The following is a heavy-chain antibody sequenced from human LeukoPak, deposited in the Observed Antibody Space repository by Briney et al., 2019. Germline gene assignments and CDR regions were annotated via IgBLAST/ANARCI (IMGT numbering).Heavy chain of an antibody. J-gene: IGHJ4*02. CDR2: IHYSGST. CDR3: ARAVSGYYYSFDY. Sequence: SETLSLTCTVSGGSISSYYWSWIRQPPGKRLEWIGYIHYSGSTNYNPSLKSRVTISVDTSKNQFSLKVSSVTAADTAVYYCARAVSGYYYSFDYWGQGTLVTVSS. V-gene: IGHV4-59*01. D-gene: IGHD3-22*01. CDR1: GGSISSYY.